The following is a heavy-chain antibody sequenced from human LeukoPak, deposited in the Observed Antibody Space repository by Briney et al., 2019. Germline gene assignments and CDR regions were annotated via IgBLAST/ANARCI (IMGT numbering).Heavy chain of an antibody. V-gene: IGHV1-46*01. D-gene: IGHD3-10*01. CDR3: ARDNSVGDIAWWFDP. CDR1: GYTFINNW. J-gene: IGHJ5*02. Sequence: ASVKVSCKASGYTFINNWMHWVRQAPGQGLEWIGLINPTGTGTLYAQKFQGRVTMTRDMSTSTDYMELSSLRSENTAVYYCARDNSVGDIAWWFDPWGQGTLVTVSS. CDR2: INPTGTGT.